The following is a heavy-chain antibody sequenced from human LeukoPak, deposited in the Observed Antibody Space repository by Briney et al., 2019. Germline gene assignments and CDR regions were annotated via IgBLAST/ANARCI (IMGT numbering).Heavy chain of an antibody. CDR1: GFTFGDYG. CDR3: AKAVPATNYFDL. Sequence: GGSLRLSCEASGFTFGDYGMHWVRQRPGEGLEWVSDISWNRITNRYADPVRGRFTISRHNAKNSLYLQMRSLRPEDTAFYYCAKAVPATNYFDLWGRGTLVTVSS. J-gene: IGHJ4*02. CDR2: ISWNRITN. D-gene: IGHD2-2*01. V-gene: IGHV3-9*01.